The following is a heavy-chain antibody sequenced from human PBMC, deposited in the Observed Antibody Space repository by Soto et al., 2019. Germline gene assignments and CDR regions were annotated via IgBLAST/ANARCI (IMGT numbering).Heavy chain of an antibody. J-gene: IGHJ3*02. CDR1: GGSISSGDYY. D-gene: IGHD5-12*01. CDR3: ARDKGYSGYDSHDAFDI. CDR2: IYYSGST. Sequence: LSLTCTVSGGSISSGDYYWSWIRQPPGKGLEWIGYIYYSGSTYYNPSLKSRVTISVDTSKNQFSLKLSSVTAADTAVYYCARDKGYSGYDSHDAFDIWGQGTMVTVSS. V-gene: IGHV4-30-4*01.